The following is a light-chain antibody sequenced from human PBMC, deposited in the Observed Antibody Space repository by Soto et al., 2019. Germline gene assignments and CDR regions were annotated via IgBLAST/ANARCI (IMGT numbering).Light chain of an antibody. V-gene: IGKV1-5*03. J-gene: IGKJ1*01. CDR2: KAS. CDR3: QQYTSYSRT. Sequence: DIQMTQSPSTLSASVGDRVTITCRASQSISDWLAWYQQKPGKAPKLLIYKASSLESGVPSRFSGRGSGTDFTLTISSLQPDDFATYYCQQYTSYSRTFGHGTKVEV. CDR1: QSISDW.